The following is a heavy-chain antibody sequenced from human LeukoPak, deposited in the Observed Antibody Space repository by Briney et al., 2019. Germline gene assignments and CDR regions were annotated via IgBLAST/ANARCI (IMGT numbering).Heavy chain of an antibody. Sequence: GGPLRLSCAASGFTFSSYWMSWVRQAPGKGLEWVANIKQDGSEKYYVDSVKGRFTISRDNAKNSLYLQMNSLRAEDTAVYYCARVRGWYNYYFDYWGQGTLVTVSS. V-gene: IGHV3-7*01. J-gene: IGHJ4*02. D-gene: IGHD6-19*01. CDR3: ARVRGWYNYYFDY. CDR2: IKQDGSEK. CDR1: GFTFSSYW.